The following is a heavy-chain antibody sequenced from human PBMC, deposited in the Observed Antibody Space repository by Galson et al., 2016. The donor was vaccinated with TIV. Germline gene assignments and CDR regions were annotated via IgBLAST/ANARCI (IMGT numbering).Heavy chain of an antibody. CDR2: IHPGDSDS. V-gene: IGHV5-51*01. CDR1: GYKFNSYW. J-gene: IGHJ3*01. CDR3: ARQSENAYDV. Sequence: QSGAEVKKPGESLKISCQSSGYKFNSYWIGWVRQMPGKGPEWMGIIHPGDSDSRKSPSFQGQVTMSVDKSINTAYLQLSSLKASDTAMYYCARQSENAYDVWGQGTLVTVSS.